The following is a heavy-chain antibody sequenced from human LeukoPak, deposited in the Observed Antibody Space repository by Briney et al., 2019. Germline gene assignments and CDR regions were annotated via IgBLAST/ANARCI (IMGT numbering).Heavy chain of an antibody. D-gene: IGHD6-19*01. Sequence: SETLSLTCTVSGGTISSYYWNWIRQPPGKGLEWIGYIHYSGSTNYNPSLKSRVTISVDTSKNQFSLKLSSVTAADTAIYSCARGAVAGTLYYFDYWGQGTLVTVSS. CDR2: IHYSGST. J-gene: IGHJ4*02. CDR1: GGTISSYY. V-gene: IGHV4-59*01. CDR3: ARGAVAGTLYYFDY.